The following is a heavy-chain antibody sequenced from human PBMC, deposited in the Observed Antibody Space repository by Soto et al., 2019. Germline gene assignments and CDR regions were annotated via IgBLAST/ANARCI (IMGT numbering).Heavy chain of an antibody. CDR2: ISGDGSST. CDR3: ARSLPGTYGAFDL. V-gene: IGHV3-74*02. CDR1: EFTFRSYW. D-gene: IGHD1-7*01. J-gene: IGHJ3*01. Sequence: ESGGGLVQPGGSLRLSCAASEFTFRSYWMHWVRQSPGKGLVWVSRISGDGSSTNYADSVKGRFTISRDNAKNTVYLQIDSLRAEDTAVYYCARSLPGTYGAFDLWGQGTMVTVSS.